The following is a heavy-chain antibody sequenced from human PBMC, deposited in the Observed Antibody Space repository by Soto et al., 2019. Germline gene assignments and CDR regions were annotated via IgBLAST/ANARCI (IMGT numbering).Heavy chain of an antibody. V-gene: IGHV3-9*01. CDR1: GFTFDDYA. CDR3: AKDFYYDSSGYSFDY. CDR2: ISWNSGSI. D-gene: IGHD3-22*01. J-gene: IGHJ4*02. Sequence: PVGCLRLSCAASGFTFDDYAMHWVRQAPGKGLEWVSGISWNSGSIGYADSVKGRFTISRDNAKNSLYLQMNSLRAEDTALYYCAKDFYYDSSGYSFDYWGQGTLVTVSS.